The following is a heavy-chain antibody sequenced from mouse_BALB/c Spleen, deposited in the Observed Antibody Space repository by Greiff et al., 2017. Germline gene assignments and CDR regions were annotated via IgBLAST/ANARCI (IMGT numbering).Heavy chain of an antibody. V-gene: IGHV1-69*02. CDR2: IYPSDSYT. CDR1: GYTFTSYW. CDR3: TREVRRYWYFDV. D-gene: IGHD2-14*01. Sequence: QVQLKQPGAELVRPGASVKLSCKASGYTFTSYWINWVKQRPGQGLEWIGNIYPSDSYTNYNQKFKDKATLTVDKSSSTAYMQLSSPTSEDSAVYYCTREVRRYWYFDVWGAGTTVTVSS. J-gene: IGHJ1*01.